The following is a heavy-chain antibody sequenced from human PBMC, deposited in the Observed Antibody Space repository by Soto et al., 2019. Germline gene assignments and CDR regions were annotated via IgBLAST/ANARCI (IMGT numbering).Heavy chain of an antibody. CDR3: ARVPRRRYCSGGSCYSYYFDY. D-gene: IGHD2-15*01. CDR1: GGSFSGYY. V-gene: IGHV4-34*01. J-gene: IGHJ4*02. Sequence: ASETLSLSCAVYGGSFSGYYWSGIRQPPGKGLEWIGEINHSGSTNYNPSLKSRVTISVDTSKNQFSLKLSSVTAADTAVYYCARVPRRRYCSGGSCYSYYFDYWGQGTLVTVSS. CDR2: INHSGST.